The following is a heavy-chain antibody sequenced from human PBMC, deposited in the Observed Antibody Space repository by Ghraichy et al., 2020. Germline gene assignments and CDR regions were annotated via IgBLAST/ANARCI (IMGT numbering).Heavy chain of an antibody. CDR3: AKDGTTSKDHYYSMDV. CDR2: ISYGGSNT. V-gene: IGHV3-30*18. D-gene: IGHD4-17*01. Sequence: GGSLRLSCEASGFTFSSHGMHWVRQAPGKGLQWVAVISYGGSNTEYADSVKGRFTISRDNSQNTLYLQMNSLRAEDTAVYYCAKDGTTSKDHYYSMDVWGKGTTVTGSS. J-gene: IGHJ6*03. CDR1: GFTFSSHG.